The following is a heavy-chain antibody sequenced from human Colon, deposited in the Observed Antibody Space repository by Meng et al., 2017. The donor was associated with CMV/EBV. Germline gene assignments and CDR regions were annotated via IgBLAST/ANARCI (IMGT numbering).Heavy chain of an antibody. CDR2: MFYSGST. Sequence: ISTPPYYWGWIRQPPGKTLEWIGSMFYSGSTYNNPSLNSRVTIFGDRSKNQFSLRLTSVTAADTAIYHCARQGTVVEAGTRASYFDYWGQGALVTVSS. CDR3: ARQGTVVEAGTRASYFDY. J-gene: IGHJ4*02. CDR1: ISTPPYY. V-gene: IGHV4-39*01. D-gene: IGHD1-1*01.